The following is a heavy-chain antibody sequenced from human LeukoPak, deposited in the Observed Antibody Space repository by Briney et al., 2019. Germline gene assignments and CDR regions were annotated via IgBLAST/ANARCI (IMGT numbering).Heavy chain of an antibody. Sequence: GGSLRLSCAASGFTFSDYYMSWIRQAPGKGLEWVSAISGSGGSTYYADSVKGRFTISRDNSKNTLYLQMNSLRAEDTAVYYCARDQYSSSWYEDYYYYMDVWGKGTTVTISS. CDR3: ARDQYSSSWYEDYYYYMDV. J-gene: IGHJ6*03. D-gene: IGHD6-13*01. CDR1: GFTFSDYY. CDR2: ISGSGGST. V-gene: IGHV3-23*01.